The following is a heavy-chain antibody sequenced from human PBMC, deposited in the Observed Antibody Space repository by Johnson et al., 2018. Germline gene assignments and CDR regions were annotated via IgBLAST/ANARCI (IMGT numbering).Heavy chain of an antibody. V-gene: IGHV3-49*03. Sequence: VQLVESGGGLVQPGRSLRLSCTASGFTFGDYAMSWFRQAPGKGLEWVGFIRSKAYGGTTEYAASVKGRFTISRDDSKSNAYLQMNSLKTEETAVYYCTRDDYYGSGSHPPDVWGKGTTVTVSS. CDR1: GFTFGDYA. J-gene: IGHJ6*04. CDR3: TRDDYYGSGSHPPDV. D-gene: IGHD3-10*01. CDR2: IRSKAYGGTT.